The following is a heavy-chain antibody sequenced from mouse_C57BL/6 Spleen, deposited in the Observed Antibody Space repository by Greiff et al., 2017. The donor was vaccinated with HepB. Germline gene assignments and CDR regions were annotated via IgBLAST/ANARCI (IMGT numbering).Heavy chain of an antibody. CDR1: GYTFTSYW. D-gene: IGHD1-1*01. J-gene: IGHJ2*01. CDR3: ARQGYYYGSSYGYFDY. CDR2: IHPNSGST. Sequence: QVQLQQPGAELVKPGASVKLSCKASGYTFTSYWMHWVKQRPGQGLEWIGMIHPNSGSTNYNEKFKSKATLTVDKSSSTAYMQLSSLTSEDSAVYYCARQGYYYGSSYGYFDYWGQGTTLTVSS. V-gene: IGHV1-64*01.